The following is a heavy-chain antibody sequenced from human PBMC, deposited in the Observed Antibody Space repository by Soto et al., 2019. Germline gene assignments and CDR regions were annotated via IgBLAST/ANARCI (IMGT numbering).Heavy chain of an antibody. D-gene: IGHD3-3*01. CDR2: IYYSGRT. Sequence: QLQLQESGPGLVKPSETLSLTCTVSGGSIGSSSYYWGWIRQPPGKGLESIGSIYYSGRTYYNPSLKSRVSMSVDTSNNPFSLKLSSVTAADTAVYYCARHDDFWSGPLTFDYWGQGTLVTVSS. CDR1: GGSIGSSSYY. CDR3: ARHDDFWSGPLTFDY. J-gene: IGHJ4*02. V-gene: IGHV4-39*01.